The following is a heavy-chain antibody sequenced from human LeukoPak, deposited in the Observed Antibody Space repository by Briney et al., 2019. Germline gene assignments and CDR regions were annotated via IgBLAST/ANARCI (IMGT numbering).Heavy chain of an antibody. Sequence: PSETLPLTCTVSGGSISSYYWSWIRQPPGKGLEWIGYIYYSGSTNYNPSLKSRVTISVDTSKNQFSLKLSSVTAADTAVYYCASSLISRLDYWGQGTLVTVSS. V-gene: IGHV4-59*01. CDR3: ASSLISRLDY. CDR1: GGSISSYY. J-gene: IGHJ4*02. D-gene: IGHD3-16*02. CDR2: IYYSGST.